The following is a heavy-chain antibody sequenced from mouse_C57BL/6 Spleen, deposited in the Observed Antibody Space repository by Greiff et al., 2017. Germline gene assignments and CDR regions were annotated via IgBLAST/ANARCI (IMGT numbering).Heavy chain of an antibody. Sequence: EVQLQESGGGLVKPGGSLKLSCAASGFTFSSYAMSWVRQTPEKRLEWVATISDGGSYTYYPDNVKGRFTISRDNAKNNLYLQMSHLKSEDTAMYYCAREHYGSSYWFAYWGQGTLVTVSA. V-gene: IGHV5-4*01. CDR3: AREHYGSSYWFAY. CDR1: GFTFSSYA. J-gene: IGHJ3*01. D-gene: IGHD1-1*01. CDR2: ISDGGSYT.